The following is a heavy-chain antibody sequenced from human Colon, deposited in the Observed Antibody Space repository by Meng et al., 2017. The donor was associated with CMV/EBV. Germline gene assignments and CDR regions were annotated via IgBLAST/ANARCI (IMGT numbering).Heavy chain of an antibody. CDR2: IYSDGGST. CDR1: GFSVTSNY. D-gene: IGHD6-19*01. Sequence: GESLKISCAASGFSVTSNYMNWVRQAPGKGLEWVSVIYSDGGSTHYADSVKGRFTISRDNSKNTVYLQMTSLRVEDTAIYFCVRYSSGWYYFEFWGQGTLVTVSS. V-gene: IGHV3-23*03. J-gene: IGHJ4*02. CDR3: VRYSSGWYYFEF.